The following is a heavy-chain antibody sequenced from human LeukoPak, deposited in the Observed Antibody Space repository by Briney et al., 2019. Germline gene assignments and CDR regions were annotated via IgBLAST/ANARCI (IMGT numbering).Heavy chain of an antibody. CDR1: GYTFTDYY. CDR3: ARVPAGGIVGI. V-gene: IGHV1-2*02. D-gene: IGHD1-26*01. Sequence: ASVKVSCKASGYTFTDYYMHWVRQAPGQGLEWMGWINPNSGDTNYAQKFQGRVTMTRDTSISTAYMELSRLRSDDTAVYYCARVPAGGIVGIWGQGTMVTVSS. CDR2: INPNSGDT. J-gene: IGHJ3*02.